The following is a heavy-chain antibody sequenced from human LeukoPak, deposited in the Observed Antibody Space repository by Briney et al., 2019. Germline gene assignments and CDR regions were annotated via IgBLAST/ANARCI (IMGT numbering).Heavy chain of an antibody. CDR1: GFTFSSYS. CDR2: ISSSSSYI. D-gene: IGHD1-26*01. CDR3: ARRYSGSYSNWFDP. Sequence: GGSLRLSCAASGFTFSSYSMNWVRQAPGKGLEWVSSISSSSSYIYYADSVKGRFTISRDNAKNSLYLQMNSLRAEDTAVYYCARRYSGSYSNWFDPWGQGTLVTVSS. J-gene: IGHJ5*02. V-gene: IGHV3-21*01.